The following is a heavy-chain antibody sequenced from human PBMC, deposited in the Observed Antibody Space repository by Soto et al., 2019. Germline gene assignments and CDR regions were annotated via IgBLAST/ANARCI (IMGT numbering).Heavy chain of an antibody. V-gene: IGHV3-23*01. CDR3: AATRPDIVVVVAAQPAGFDY. CDR2: ISGSGGNT. J-gene: IGHJ4*02. Sequence: HPGGSLRLSCAASGFTFSSYAMSWVRQAPGKGLEWVSAISGSGGNTYYADSVKGRFTISRDNSKNTLYLQMNSLRAEDTAVYYCAATRPDIVVVVAAQPAGFDYWGQGTLVTVSS. D-gene: IGHD2-15*01. CDR1: GFTFSSYA.